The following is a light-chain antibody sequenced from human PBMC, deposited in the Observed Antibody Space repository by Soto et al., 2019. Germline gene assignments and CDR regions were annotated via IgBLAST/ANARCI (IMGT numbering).Light chain of an antibody. J-gene: IGKJ2*01. V-gene: IGKV1-39*01. Sequence: DIQMTQSPSSLSVSVGDRVTITCRASQSISSYLNWYQQKPGKDPKLLIYAASSLQSGVPSRFSGSGSGTDFTLTISSLQPEDFATYYCQQSYSTPYTFGQGTKLEIK. CDR1: QSISSY. CDR2: AAS. CDR3: QQSYSTPYT.